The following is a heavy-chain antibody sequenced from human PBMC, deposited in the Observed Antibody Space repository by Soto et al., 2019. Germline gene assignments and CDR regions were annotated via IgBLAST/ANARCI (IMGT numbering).Heavy chain of an antibody. CDR3: AKGVTQWLVGH. Sequence: GGSLRLSCAASGFTFSDFAMSWVRQGPGKGLEWVSAISGSGLTTHYADSVRGRFTISRDNSKNTLWLQMNSLRAEDTAVYYCAKGVTQWLVGHWGQGTLVTV. D-gene: IGHD6-19*01. V-gene: IGHV3-23*01. J-gene: IGHJ4*02. CDR2: ISGSGLTT. CDR1: GFTFSDFA.